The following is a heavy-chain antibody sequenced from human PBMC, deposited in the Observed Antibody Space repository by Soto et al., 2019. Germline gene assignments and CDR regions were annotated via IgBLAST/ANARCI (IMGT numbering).Heavy chain of an antibody. V-gene: IGHV4-34*01. CDR1: GGSFSGYY. CDR3: ARGTDSGYAAGYYYYMDV. J-gene: IGHJ6*03. Sequence: SETLSLTCAVYGGSFSGYYWSCIRQPPGKGLEWIGEINHSGSTNYNPSLKSRVTISVDTSKNRFSLKLSSVTDADTAVYYCARGTDSGYAAGYYYYMDVWGKGTTVTVSX. D-gene: IGHD5-12*01. CDR2: INHSGST.